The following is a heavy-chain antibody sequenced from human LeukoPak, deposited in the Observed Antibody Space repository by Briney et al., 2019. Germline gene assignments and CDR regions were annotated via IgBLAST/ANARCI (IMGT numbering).Heavy chain of an antibody. D-gene: IGHD4-17*01. CDR1: GFTFSSYA. CDR2: ISGSGGGT. CDR3: AKDGSLRMGYYYGMDV. J-gene: IGHJ6*02. Sequence: GGSLRLSCAASGFTFSSYAMSWVRQAPGKGLEWVSAISGSGGGTYYADSVKGRFTISRDNSKNTLYLQMNSLRAEDTAVYYCAKDGSLRMGYYYGMDVWGQGTTVTVSS. V-gene: IGHV3-23*01.